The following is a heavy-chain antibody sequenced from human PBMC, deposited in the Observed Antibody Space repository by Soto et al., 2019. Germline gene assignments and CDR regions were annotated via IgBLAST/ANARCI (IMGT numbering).Heavy chain of an antibody. Sequence: QITLKESGPTLVNPAQTLKLTCTFSGFSLSTSGVAVGWLRQPPGKAPEWLALVYWDDDKRYSPSLKSRLTITKDTSKNQVVLTMTNMEPVDTATYYCAHRPITFMASWFDPWGQGIPVTVSS. CDR2: VYWDDDK. V-gene: IGHV2-5*02. CDR1: GFSLSTSGVA. J-gene: IGHJ5*02. CDR3: AHRPITFMASWFDP. D-gene: IGHD3-16*01.